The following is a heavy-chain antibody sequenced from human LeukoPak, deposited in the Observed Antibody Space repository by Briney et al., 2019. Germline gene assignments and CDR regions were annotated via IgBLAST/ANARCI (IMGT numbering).Heavy chain of an antibody. V-gene: IGHV3-7*03. CDR1: GFTFSSYW. CDR2: IKQDGSEK. J-gene: IGHJ6*02. D-gene: IGHD6-13*01. Sequence: GRSLRLSCAASGFTFSSYWMSWVRQAPGRGLEWVANIKQDGSEKYYVDSVKGRFTISRDNSKNTLYLQMNSLRAEDTAVYYCAKGPEYSSSWYYYYYGMDVWGQGTTVTVSS. CDR3: AKGPEYSSSWYYYYYGMDV.